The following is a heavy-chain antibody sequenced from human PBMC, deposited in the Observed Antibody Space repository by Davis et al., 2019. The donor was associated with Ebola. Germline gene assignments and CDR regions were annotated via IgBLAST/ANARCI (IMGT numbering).Heavy chain of an antibody. CDR1: GFPFSNYA. Sequence: GESLKISCAASGFPFSNYAMHWVRQTPDKGLEWVAVASHDGTTTYYGDSVKGRFTISRDNSKNTLYLQLNRLRSEDTAVYFCARAVPGKEALDYWGQGTLVTVSS. D-gene: IGHD6-19*01. J-gene: IGHJ4*02. CDR3: ARAVPGKEALDY. V-gene: IGHV3-30*04. CDR2: ASHDGTTT.